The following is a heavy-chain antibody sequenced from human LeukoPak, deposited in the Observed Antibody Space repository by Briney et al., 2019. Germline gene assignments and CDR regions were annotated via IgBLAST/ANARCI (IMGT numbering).Heavy chain of an antibody. J-gene: IGHJ4*02. CDR1: GFTFSSYA. Sequence: PGGSLRLSCAASGFTFSSYATSWVRQAPGKGLEWVSGISGSGGSTYYADSVKGRFTISRDNSKNTLYLQMNSLRAEDTAVYYCAKDQAYCSGGSCYSSFDYWGQGTLVTVSS. CDR2: ISGSGGST. D-gene: IGHD2-15*01. V-gene: IGHV3-23*01. CDR3: AKDQAYCSGGSCYSSFDY.